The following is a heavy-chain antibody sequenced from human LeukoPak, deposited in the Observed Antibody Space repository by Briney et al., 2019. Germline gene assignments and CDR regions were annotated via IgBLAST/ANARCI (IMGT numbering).Heavy chain of an antibody. CDR1: GYSFTGYY. D-gene: IGHD3-22*01. Sequence: GASVKVSCKASGYSFTGYYMHWVRQAPGQGLEWMGWINPNSGGTDYAQKFQGGVTMTRNTSISTAYMELSSLRSEDTAVYYCATLSPSIYYYSYYFDSWGQGTLVTVSS. V-gene: IGHV1-2*02. CDR2: INPNSGGT. CDR3: ATLSPSIYYYSYYFDS. J-gene: IGHJ4*02.